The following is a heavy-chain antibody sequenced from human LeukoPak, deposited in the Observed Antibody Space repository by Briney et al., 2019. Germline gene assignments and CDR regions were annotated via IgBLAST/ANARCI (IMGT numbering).Heavy chain of an antibody. Sequence: GGSLRLSCTASGFTFFHYAMNWVRQAPGKGLEWVSSISSVGTDQHYADSVQGRFTISRDNAKNSLFLHMSSLKVDDTAVYYCARDRNDYGDPGAFDFWGQGTVVTVSS. CDR3: ARDRNDYGDPGAFDF. J-gene: IGHJ3*01. V-gene: IGHV3-21*01. D-gene: IGHD4-17*01. CDR1: GFTFFHYA. CDR2: ISSVGTDQ.